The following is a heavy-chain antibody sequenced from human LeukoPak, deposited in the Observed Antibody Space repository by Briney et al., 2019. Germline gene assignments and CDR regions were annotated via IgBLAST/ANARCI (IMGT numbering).Heavy chain of an antibody. Sequence: PSETLSLTCTVSGGSISSYYWSWIRPPPGKGLEWIGYIYYSGSTNYNPSLKSRVTISVDTSKNQFSLKLSSVTAADTAVYYCARDSPERGYSYGPLDNYFDYWGQGTLVTVSS. CDR1: GGSISSYY. CDR2: IYYSGST. V-gene: IGHV4-59*01. CDR3: ARDSPERGYSYGPLDNYFDY. J-gene: IGHJ4*02. D-gene: IGHD5-18*01.